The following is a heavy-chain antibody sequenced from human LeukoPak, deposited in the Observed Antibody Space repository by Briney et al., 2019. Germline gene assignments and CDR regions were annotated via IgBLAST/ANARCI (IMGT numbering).Heavy chain of an antibody. D-gene: IGHD5-12*01. Sequence: KPSETLSLTSAVYGGSFSGYYWSWIRQPPGKGLEWIGEINHSGSTNYNPSPKSRVTISVDTSKNQFSLKLSSVTAADTAVYYCARVGPIVATIDDAFDIWGQGTMVTVSS. J-gene: IGHJ3*02. V-gene: IGHV4-34*01. CDR2: INHSGST. CDR3: ARVGPIVATIDDAFDI. CDR1: GGSFSGYY.